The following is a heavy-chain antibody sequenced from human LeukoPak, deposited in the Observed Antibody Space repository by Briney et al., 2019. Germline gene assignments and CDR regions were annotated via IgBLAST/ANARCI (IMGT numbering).Heavy chain of an antibody. D-gene: IGHD4-17*01. Sequence: GGSLRLSCAASGFTFSGYAMSWVRQAPGKGLEWVSAISGSGGSTYYADSVKGRFTISRDNSKNTLYLQMNSLRAEDTAVYYCAKGYGDYYYGMDVWGQGTTVTVSS. CDR3: AKGYGDYYYGMDV. J-gene: IGHJ6*02. CDR1: GFTFSGYA. CDR2: ISGSGGST. V-gene: IGHV3-23*01.